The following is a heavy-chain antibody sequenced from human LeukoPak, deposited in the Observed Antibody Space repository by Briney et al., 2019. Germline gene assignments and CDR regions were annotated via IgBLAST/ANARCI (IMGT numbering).Heavy chain of an antibody. V-gene: IGHV1-46*01. J-gene: IGHJ4*02. CDR2: INPSGGST. Sequence: ASVKVSCKASGYTFTSYYMHWVRQAPGQGLEWMGIINPSGGSTSYAQKFQGRVTMTRDTSTSTAYMELSSLRSEDTAVYYCAGSPYGSGSYYNDDYWGQGTLVTVSS. CDR1: GYTFTSYY. D-gene: IGHD3-10*01. CDR3: AGSPYGSGSYYNDDY.